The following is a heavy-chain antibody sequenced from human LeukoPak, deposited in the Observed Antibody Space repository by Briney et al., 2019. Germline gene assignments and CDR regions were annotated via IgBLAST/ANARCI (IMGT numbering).Heavy chain of an antibody. CDR1: GGSISTYY. V-gene: IGHV4-59*01. D-gene: IGHD3-16*02. Sequence: SETLSLTCTVSGGSISTYYWSWIRQPPGKGPEWIGYISYSGNTNYNPSLKSRVTMSVDTSKNQFSLKLSSVTAADTAVYYCARRRDYVWGSYRYAFDIWGQGTMVTVSS. J-gene: IGHJ3*02. CDR3: ARRRDYVWGSYRYAFDI. CDR2: ISYSGNT.